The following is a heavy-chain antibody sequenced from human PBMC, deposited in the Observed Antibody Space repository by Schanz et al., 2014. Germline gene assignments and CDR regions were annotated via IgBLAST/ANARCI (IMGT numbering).Heavy chain of an antibody. J-gene: IGHJ6*02. Sequence: QVQLVESGGGLVKPGGSLRLSCAASGFTFRDYYMSWIRQAPGKGLEWVSDISSGSSYANYADSVKGRFTISRNNAKNSLYLQMNSLRAEDTTVYYSARDFDDMRVYASRYCLGDCMDVWGQGTTVTVSS. D-gene: IGHD2-8*01. CDR2: ISSGSSYA. CDR1: GFTFRDYY. CDR3: ARDFDDMRVYASRYCLGDCMDV. V-gene: IGHV3-11*05.